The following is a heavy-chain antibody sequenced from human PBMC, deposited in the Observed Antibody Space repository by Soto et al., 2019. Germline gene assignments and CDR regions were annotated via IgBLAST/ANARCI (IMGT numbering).Heavy chain of an antibody. CDR2: IDPSDSYT. V-gene: IGHV5-10-1*01. Sequence: LKISCKGSGYSFTSYWISWVRQMPGKGLEWMGRIDPSDSYTNYSPSFQGHVTISADKSISTAYLQWSSLKASDTAMYYCARDLHIVVVPAAAGLSYYYGMDVWGQGTTVTVSS. CDR3: ARDLHIVVVPAAAGLSYYYGMDV. J-gene: IGHJ6*02. CDR1: GYSFTSYW. D-gene: IGHD2-2*01.